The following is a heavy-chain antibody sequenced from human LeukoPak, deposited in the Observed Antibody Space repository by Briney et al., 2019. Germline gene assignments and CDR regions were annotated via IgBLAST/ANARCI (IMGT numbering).Heavy chain of an antibody. CDR1: GYTFTSYY. J-gene: IGHJ5*02. CDR2: IDPSGGSR. D-gene: IGHD2-2*01. V-gene: IGHV1-46*01. Sequence: ASVKVSCKASGYTFTSYYMHWVRQAPGQGLEWMGTIDPSGGSRSYAQKFQGRVTMTRDTSTSTVYMELSSLRSEDTAVYFCARDACSSTICQAGGNWFDPWGQGTLVIVS. CDR3: ARDACSSTICQAGGNWFDP.